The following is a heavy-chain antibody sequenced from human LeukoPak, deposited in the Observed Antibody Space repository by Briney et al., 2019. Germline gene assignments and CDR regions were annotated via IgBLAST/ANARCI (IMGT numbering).Heavy chain of an antibody. J-gene: IGHJ4*02. CDR2: IYSEGTT. V-gene: IGHV3-53*01. CDR3: ARGHGHFDY. CDR1: GFPVNTNY. Sequence: PGGSLRLSCAASGFPVNTNYLTWVRQAPGKGLEWVSVIYSEGTTHYADSVKGRFTISRDNSKNTVYLQMSSLRVEDTAVYYCARGHGHFDYWGQGTLVTVSS.